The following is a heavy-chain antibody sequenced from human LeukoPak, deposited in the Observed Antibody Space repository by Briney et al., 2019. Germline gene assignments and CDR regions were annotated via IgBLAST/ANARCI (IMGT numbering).Heavy chain of an antibody. Sequence: GRSLRLSCAASGFTFSSYGMHWVRQAPGKGLEGVAVISYDGSNKYYADSVKGRFTISRDNSKNTLYLQMNSLRAEDTAVYYCAKVGIVGATGDYWGQGTLVTVSS. CDR3: AKVGIVGATGDY. V-gene: IGHV3-30*18. CDR1: GFTFSSYG. J-gene: IGHJ4*02. CDR2: ISYDGSNK. D-gene: IGHD1-26*01.